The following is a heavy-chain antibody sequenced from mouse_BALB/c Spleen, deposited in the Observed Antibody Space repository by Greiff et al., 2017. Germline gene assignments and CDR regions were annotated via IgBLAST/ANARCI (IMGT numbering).Heavy chain of an antibody. Sequence: VQLQQSAAELARPGASVKMSCKASGYTFTSYTMHWVKQRPGQGPEWIGYINPSSGYTEYNQKFKDKTTLTADKSSSTAYMQLSSLTSEDSAVYYCARGYYGSSYYFDDWGQGTTLTVSS. CDR3: ARGYYGSSYYFDD. D-gene: IGHD1-1*01. CDR2: INPSSGYT. CDR1: GYTFTSYT. J-gene: IGHJ2*01. V-gene: IGHV1-4*02.